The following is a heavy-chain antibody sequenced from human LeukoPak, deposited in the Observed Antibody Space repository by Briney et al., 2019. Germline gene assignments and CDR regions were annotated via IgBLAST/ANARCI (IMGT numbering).Heavy chain of an antibody. CDR3: ARARVGIGGFDY. CDR2: IYHSGST. D-gene: IGHD3-16*01. V-gene: IGHV4-30-2*01. Sequence: SETLSLTCAVSGGSISSGGYSWSWIRRPPGKGLEWIVYIYHSGSTYYNPSLKSRVTMSVDRSKNQFSLKLSSVTAADTAVYYCARARVGIGGFDYWGQGTLVTVSS. CDR1: GGSISSGGYS. J-gene: IGHJ4*02.